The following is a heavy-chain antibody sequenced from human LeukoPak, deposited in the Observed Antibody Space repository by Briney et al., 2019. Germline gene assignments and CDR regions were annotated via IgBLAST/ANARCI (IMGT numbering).Heavy chain of an antibody. D-gene: IGHD3-3*01. CDR2: INPNSGGT. CDR3: ARADYDFWSGYYDY. Sequence: VASVKVSCKASGYTFTGYYTHWVRQAPGQGLEWMGWINPNSGGTNYAQKFQGRVTMTRDTSISTAYMELSRLRSDDTAVYYCARADYDFWSGYYDYWGQGTLVTVSS. CDR1: GYTFTGYY. V-gene: IGHV1-2*02. J-gene: IGHJ4*02.